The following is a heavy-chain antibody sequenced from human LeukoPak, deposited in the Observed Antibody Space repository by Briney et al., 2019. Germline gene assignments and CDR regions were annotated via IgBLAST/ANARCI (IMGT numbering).Heavy chain of an antibody. D-gene: IGHD2-2*02. CDR1: GYTFTSYD. Sequence: ASVKVSCKASGYTFTSYDINWGRQATGQGLEWMGWMNPNGGNTGYAQKFQGRVTMTRNTSISTAYMELSSLRSEDTAVYYCARDAIYCSSTSCSTNWFDPWGQGTLVTVSS. CDR2: MNPNGGNT. V-gene: IGHV1-8*01. J-gene: IGHJ5*02. CDR3: ARDAIYCSSTSCSTNWFDP.